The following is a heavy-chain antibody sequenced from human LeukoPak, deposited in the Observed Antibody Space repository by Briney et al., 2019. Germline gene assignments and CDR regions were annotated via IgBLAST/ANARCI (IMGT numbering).Heavy chain of an antibody. J-gene: IGHJ6*02. CDR3: ARGDFYYYYGMDV. Sequence: PGGSLRLSCAASGFSFSNSWMSWIRQAPGKGLEWVSYISSSGSTIYYADSVKGRFTISRDNAKNSLYLQMNSLRAEDTAAYYCARGDFYYYYGMDVWGQGTTVTVSS. CDR1: GFSFSNSW. CDR2: ISSSGSTI. V-gene: IGHV3-11*01.